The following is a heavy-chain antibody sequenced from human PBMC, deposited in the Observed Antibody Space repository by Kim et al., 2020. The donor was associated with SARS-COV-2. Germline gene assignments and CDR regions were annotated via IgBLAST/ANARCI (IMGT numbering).Heavy chain of an antibody. CDR2: IWYDGSNK. Sequence: GGSLRLSCEASGFTFSSYGMHWVRQAPGKGMVWVAVIWYDGSNKYYADSVKGRFTISRDNSKNKLYLQMNSLRAEDKAVYSCAKDGQQVLFPNWYFDL. V-gene: IGHV3-33*06. CDR1: GFTFSSYG. D-gene: IGHD6-13*01. CDR3: AKDGQQVLFPNWYFDL. J-gene: IGHJ2*01.